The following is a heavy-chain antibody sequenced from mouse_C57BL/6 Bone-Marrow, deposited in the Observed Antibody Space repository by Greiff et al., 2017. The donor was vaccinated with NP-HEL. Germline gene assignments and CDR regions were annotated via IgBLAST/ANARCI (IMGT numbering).Heavy chain of an antibody. CDR3: ASLDY. V-gene: IGHV3-6*01. CDR2: ISYDGSN. Sequence: EVQLQASGPGLVKPSQSLSLTCSVTGYSITSGYYWNWIRQFPGNKLEWMGYISYDGSNNYNPSLKNRISITRDTSKNQFFLKLNSVTTEDTATYYCASLDYWGQGTTLTVSS. CDR1: GYSITSGYY. J-gene: IGHJ2*01.